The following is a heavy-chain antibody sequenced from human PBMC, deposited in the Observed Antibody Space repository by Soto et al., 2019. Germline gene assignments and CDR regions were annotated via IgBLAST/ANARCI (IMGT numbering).Heavy chain of an antibody. CDR1: GGSFSGYY. J-gene: IGHJ4*02. Sequence: SEALSLTCAVYGGSFSGYYWSWIRQPPGKGLEWIGEINHSGSTNYNPSLKSRVTISVDTSKNQFSLKLSSVTAADTAVYYCARGSKYYDFWSGRNSGRVMLDYWGQGTLVTVSS. CDR2: INHSGST. V-gene: IGHV4-34*01. CDR3: ARGSKYYDFWSGRNSGRVMLDY. D-gene: IGHD3-3*01.